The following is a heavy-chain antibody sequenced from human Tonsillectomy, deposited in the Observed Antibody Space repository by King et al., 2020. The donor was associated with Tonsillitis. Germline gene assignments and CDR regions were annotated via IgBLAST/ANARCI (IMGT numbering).Heavy chain of an antibody. J-gene: IGHJ4*02. CDR2: ITSDNTM. V-gene: IGHV3-11*01. CDR3: AAASWYYFDY. D-gene: IGHD6-13*01. CDR1: GFTFSDYH. Sequence: VQLVESGGGLVKPGGSLRLSCAASGFTFSDYHINWIRQAPGKGLEWVSYITSDNTMYYAESLKGRFTISRDNAKNSVYLQMNSLRADDTAVYYCAAASWYYFDYWGQGTLVTVSS.